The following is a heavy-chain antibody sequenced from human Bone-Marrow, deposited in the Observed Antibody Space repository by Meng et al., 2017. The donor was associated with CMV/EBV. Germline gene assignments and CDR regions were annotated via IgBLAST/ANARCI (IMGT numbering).Heavy chain of an antibody. CDR3: AGSRPGGGACDY. J-gene: IGHJ4*02. Sequence: QVQIQESGPGLVKPSEPLSLTCIVSGASIKNYNWNWVRQPAGQGLEWIGLIQVIWHTVYNPSLRSRVTVSLDASKSQFSLTLNSVTAADTATYYCAGSRPGGGACDYWGQGILVTVSS. CDR1: GASIKNYN. D-gene: IGHD3-16*01. CDR2: IQVIWHT. V-gene: IGHV4-4*07.